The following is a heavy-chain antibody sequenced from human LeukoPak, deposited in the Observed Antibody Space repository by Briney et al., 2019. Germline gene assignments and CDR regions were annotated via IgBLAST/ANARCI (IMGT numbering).Heavy chain of an antibody. CDR2: ISGSGGST. Sequence: PGGSLRLSCAASGFTFSSYAMSWVRQAPGKGLEWVSAISGSGGSTYYADSVKGRFTISRDNSKNTLYLHMSSLRGEDTALYYCAAGSGWKPYYYNYYMDVWGKGTTVTVSS. V-gene: IGHV3-23*01. J-gene: IGHJ6*03. CDR1: GFTFSSYA. CDR3: AAGSGWKPYYYNYYMDV. D-gene: IGHD6-19*01.